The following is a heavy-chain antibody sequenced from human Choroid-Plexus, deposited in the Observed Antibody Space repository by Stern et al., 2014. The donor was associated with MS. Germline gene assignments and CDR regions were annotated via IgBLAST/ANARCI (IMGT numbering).Heavy chain of an antibody. Sequence: VQLVESGAEVNKPGAPVKVFCKTSGYICTGYYIHWVRQAPGQKLGWIAWINPDTGHTTYAQKFQGRVTMSRDTSISTAYVELSSLTSDDTAVYYCARDQRGITIFGVVTDYYYLGMDVWGQGTTVTVSS. V-gene: IGHV1-2*02. CDR1: GYICTGYY. D-gene: IGHD3-3*01. CDR2: INPDTGHT. J-gene: IGHJ6*02. CDR3: ARDQRGITIFGVVTDYYYLGMDV.